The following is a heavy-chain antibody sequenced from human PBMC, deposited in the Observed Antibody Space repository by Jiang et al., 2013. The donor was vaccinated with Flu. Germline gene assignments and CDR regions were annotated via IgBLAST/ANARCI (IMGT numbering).Heavy chain of an antibody. CDR2: INPVDGGT. CDR1: GYTFTRYY. Sequence: SGAEVKKPGASVKLSCKASGYTFTRYYVHWVRQAPGQGLEWMGLINPVDGGTHSAQQFQGRITMTRDTSTSNVYMELSSLTSEDTAVYYCARDISYGRKADSWGQGTLVTVSS. V-gene: IGHV1-46*01. CDR3: ARDISYGRKADS. J-gene: IGHJ4*02. D-gene: IGHD3-16*01.